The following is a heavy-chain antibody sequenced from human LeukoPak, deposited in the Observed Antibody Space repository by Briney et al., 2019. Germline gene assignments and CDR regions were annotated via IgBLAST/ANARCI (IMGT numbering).Heavy chain of an antibody. Sequence: RGSLRLSCAASGFIFSTYGMYWVLQAPGKGLEWVAFIRHDGSIKNYADSVKGRSTISRDNSKNTLYLQMNSLRAEDTAVYYCAKDSLADIDYWGQGTLVTVSS. CDR3: AKDSLADIDY. V-gene: IGHV3-30*02. J-gene: IGHJ4*02. CDR1: GFIFSTYG. D-gene: IGHD3-16*01. CDR2: IRHDGSIK.